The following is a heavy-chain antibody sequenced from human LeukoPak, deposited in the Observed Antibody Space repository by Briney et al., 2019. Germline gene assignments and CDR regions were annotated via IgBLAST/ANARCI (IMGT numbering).Heavy chain of an antibody. Sequence: ASVKVSCKASGYTFTSYGISWVRQAPGQGLEWMGWISAYNGNTNYAQKLQGRVTMTTDTSTSTAYMELRSLRFDDTAVYYCARVRGKHPGGYEFDYWGQGTLVTVSS. CDR2: ISAYNGNT. CDR1: GYTFTSYG. CDR3: ARVRGKHPGGYEFDY. D-gene: IGHD5-12*01. J-gene: IGHJ4*02. V-gene: IGHV1-18*01.